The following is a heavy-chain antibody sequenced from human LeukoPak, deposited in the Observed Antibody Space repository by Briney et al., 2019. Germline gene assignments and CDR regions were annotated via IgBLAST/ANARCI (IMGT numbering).Heavy chain of an antibody. Sequence: GESLKISCKGSGYSFTSYWIGWVRQMPGKGLEWMGIIYPGDSDTRYSPSFQGQVTISADKSISTAYLQWSSLKASDTAMYYCARGGVSPEYCSGGSCYSGWFDPWGQGTLVTVSS. CDR1: GYSFTSYW. CDR3: ARGGVSPEYCSGGSCYSGWFDP. CDR2: IYPGDSDT. J-gene: IGHJ5*02. D-gene: IGHD2-15*01. V-gene: IGHV5-51*01.